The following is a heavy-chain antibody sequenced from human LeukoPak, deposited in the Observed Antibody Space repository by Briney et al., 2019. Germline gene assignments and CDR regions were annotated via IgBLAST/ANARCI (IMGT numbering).Heavy chain of an antibody. D-gene: IGHD3-10*01. V-gene: IGHV3-53*01. Sequence: GGSLRLSCAASGFTVSSNYMSWVRQAPGKGLEWVSVIYSGGSTYYADSVKGRFTISRDNSKNTLYLQMNSLRAEDTAVYYCVTFRYYHSNSAYWGQGTLVTVSS. J-gene: IGHJ4*02. CDR2: IYSGGST. CDR1: GFTVSSNY. CDR3: VTFRYYHSNSAY.